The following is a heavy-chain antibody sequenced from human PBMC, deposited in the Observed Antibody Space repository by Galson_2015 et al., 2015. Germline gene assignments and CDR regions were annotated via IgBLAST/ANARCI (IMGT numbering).Heavy chain of an antibody. J-gene: IGHJ4*02. CDR3: ARLWGYDYVWGSYRYLDY. D-gene: IGHD3-16*02. V-gene: IGHV4-34*01. CDR1: GGSFSDSY. CDR2: VNHSGAT. Sequence: ETLSLTCAVYGGSFSDSYWSWIRQPPGKGLEWIGEVNHSGATNYNPSLKSRVRISVDTPKKQFSLKVTSVTAADTAVYYCARLWGYDYVWGSYRYLDYWGQGTLVTVSS.